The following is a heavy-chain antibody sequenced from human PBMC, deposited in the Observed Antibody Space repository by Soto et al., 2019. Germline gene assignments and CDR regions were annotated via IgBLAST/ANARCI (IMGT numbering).Heavy chain of an antibody. CDR1: GGSISSSSYY. CDR2: IYYSGST. D-gene: IGHD3-3*01. CDR3: ARHLHNPTHVTIFGVVTPFDP. V-gene: IGHV4-39*01. Sequence: SETLSLTCTVSGGSISSSSYYWGWIRQPPGKGLEWIGSIYYSGSTYYNPSLKSRVTISVDTSKNQFSLKLSSVTAADTAVYYCARHLHNPTHVTIFGVVTPFDPWGQGTLVTVSS. J-gene: IGHJ5*02.